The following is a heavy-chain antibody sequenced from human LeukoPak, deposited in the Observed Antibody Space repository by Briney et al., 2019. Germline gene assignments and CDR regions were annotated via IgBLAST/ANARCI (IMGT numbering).Heavy chain of an antibody. J-gene: IGHJ4*02. CDR1: GGTFSSYA. D-gene: IGHD3-16*01. Sequence: ASVKVSCKASGGTFSSYAISWVRQAPGQGLEWMGGIIPIFGTANYAQKFQGRVTITTDESTSTAYMELSSLRSEDTAVYYCARSESDYDSLDYWGQGTLVTVSS. CDR3: ARSESDYDSLDY. V-gene: IGHV1-69*05. CDR2: IIPIFGTA.